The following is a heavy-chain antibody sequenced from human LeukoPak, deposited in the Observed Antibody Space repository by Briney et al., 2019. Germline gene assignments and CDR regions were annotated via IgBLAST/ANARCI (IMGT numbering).Heavy chain of an antibody. CDR3: ARGPLLCSSTSCYVGKIYYYYYGMDV. Sequence: PSETLSLTCAVYGGSFSGYYWSWIRQPPGKGLEWIGEINHSGSTNYNPSLKSRVTISVDTSKNQCSLKLSSVTAADTAVYYCARGPLLCSSTSCYVGKIYYYYYGMDVWGQGTTVSVSS. CDR2: INHSGST. D-gene: IGHD2-2*01. J-gene: IGHJ6*02. V-gene: IGHV4-34*01. CDR1: GGSFSGYY.